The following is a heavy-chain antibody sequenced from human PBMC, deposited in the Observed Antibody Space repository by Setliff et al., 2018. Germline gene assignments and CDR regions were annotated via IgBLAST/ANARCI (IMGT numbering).Heavy chain of an antibody. CDR2: LSDDGSNE. J-gene: IGHJ3*01. CDR3: ARYCSSGSCYYDAFDV. V-gene: IGHV3-30*03. D-gene: IGHD2-15*01. Sequence: GGSLRLSCAASGFTVSSFSMHWVRQAPVKGLDWVATLSDDGSNEFYADSVKGRFTISRDNSMNTLYLQMHGLRAEDTAVYYCARYCSSGSCYYDAFDVWGQGTMVTVSS. CDR1: GFTVSSFS.